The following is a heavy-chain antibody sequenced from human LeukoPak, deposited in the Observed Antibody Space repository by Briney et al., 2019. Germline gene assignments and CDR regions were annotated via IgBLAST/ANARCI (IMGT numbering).Heavy chain of an antibody. Sequence: GGSLRLSCAASGFTFSSYEMNWVRQAPGKGLEWVSYISSSGSTIYYADSVKGRFTISRVNAKNSLYLQMNSLRAEDTAVYYCARILWFGEFYWGQGTLVTVSS. CDR2: ISSSGSTI. CDR1: GFTFSSYE. CDR3: ARILWFGEFY. J-gene: IGHJ4*02. D-gene: IGHD3-10*01. V-gene: IGHV3-48*03.